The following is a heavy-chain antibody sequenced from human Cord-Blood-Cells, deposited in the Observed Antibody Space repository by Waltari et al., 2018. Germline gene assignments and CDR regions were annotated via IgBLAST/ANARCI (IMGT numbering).Heavy chain of an antibody. CDR3: ARKVAMVQGELDY. CDR1: GFTFRSYD. Sequence: EVQLVESGGGLVQPGGSLRLSCAASGFTFRSYDMNWVRQAPGKGLEWVSYISSSGSTIYYADSVKGRFTISRDNAKNSLYLQMNSLRAEDTAVYYCARKVAMVQGELDYWGQGTLVTVSS. V-gene: IGHV3-48*03. J-gene: IGHJ4*02. D-gene: IGHD3-10*01. CDR2: ISSSGSTI.